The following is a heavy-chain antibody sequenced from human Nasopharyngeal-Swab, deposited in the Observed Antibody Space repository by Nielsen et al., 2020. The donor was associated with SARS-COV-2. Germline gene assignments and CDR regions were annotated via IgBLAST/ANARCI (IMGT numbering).Heavy chain of an antibody. CDR1: GYSFTEYD. CDR3: ARGVMGGRFDP. V-gene: IGHV1-8*01. D-gene: IGHD2-8*01. J-gene: IGHJ5*02. Sequence: ASVKVSCKASGYSFTEYDLNWVRQATGQGLEWMGWMNPRSGEADYAQKFQGRVTMTRDTSISTAYMELSSLRSEYTAVYYCARGVMGGRFDPWGQGTLVTVSS. CDR2: MNPRSGEA.